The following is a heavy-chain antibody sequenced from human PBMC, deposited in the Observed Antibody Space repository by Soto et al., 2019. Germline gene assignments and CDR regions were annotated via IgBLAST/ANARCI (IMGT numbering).Heavy chain of an antibody. D-gene: IGHD3-10*01. J-gene: IGHJ3*02. V-gene: IGHV4-39*01. CDR1: GDSISSCSYY. Sequence: SETLSLTCTVSGDSISSCSYYWDWIRQPPGKGLEWIGSIYYSGSTYYNPSLKSRVTISVDTSMNQFSLKVNSVTAADTAVYYCARARPSGSGSYTSNTDAFHIWGQGTMVT. CDR2: IYYSGST. CDR3: ARARPSGSGSYTSNTDAFHI.